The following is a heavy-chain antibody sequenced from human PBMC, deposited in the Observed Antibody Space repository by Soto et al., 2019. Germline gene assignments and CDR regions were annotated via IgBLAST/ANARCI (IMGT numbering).Heavy chain of an antibody. J-gene: IGHJ4*02. V-gene: IGHV3-23*01. Sequence: QPGGSLRLSCAASGFTFSSYAMSWVRQAPGKGLEWVSAISGSGGSTYYADSVKGRFTISRDNSKNTLYLQMNSLRAEDTAVYYCAKRYYYDSSGPGWDYFDYWGQGTLVTVSS. CDR3: AKRYYYDSSGPGWDYFDY. CDR1: GFTFSSYA. D-gene: IGHD3-22*01. CDR2: ISGSGGST.